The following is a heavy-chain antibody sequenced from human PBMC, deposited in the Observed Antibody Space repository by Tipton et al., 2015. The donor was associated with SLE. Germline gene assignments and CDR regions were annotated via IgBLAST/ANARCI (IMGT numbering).Heavy chain of an antibody. V-gene: IGHV3-9*01. CDR2: ISWNGRST. Sequence: SLRLSCVASGFTFDDYAVHWVRQPPGKGLEWVSGISWNGRSTVYADSVKGRFTISRDNAKNSLYLQMNSLRVEDTAVYFCAGDDYASGITWGQGTLVTVSS. CDR3: AGDDYASGIT. CDR1: GFTFDDYA. D-gene: IGHD3-10*01. J-gene: IGHJ5*02.